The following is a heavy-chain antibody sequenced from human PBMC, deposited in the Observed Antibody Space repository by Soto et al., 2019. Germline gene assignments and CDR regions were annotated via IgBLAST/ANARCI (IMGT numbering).Heavy chain of an antibody. V-gene: IGHV1-69*05. J-gene: IGHJ4*02. CDR2: IVPIVDTS. CDR1: GGTFSSYA. CDR3: ARDLAAGNCDY. Sequence: QVQLVQSGAEVRQPASSVKVSCKTSGGTFSSYAISWVRQAPGQGLEWMGGIVPIVDTSTYAQKFQGRVTMTTDTSTSTAYMELRSLRSDDTAVYYCARDLAAGNCDYWGQGTLVTVSS. D-gene: IGHD6-13*01.